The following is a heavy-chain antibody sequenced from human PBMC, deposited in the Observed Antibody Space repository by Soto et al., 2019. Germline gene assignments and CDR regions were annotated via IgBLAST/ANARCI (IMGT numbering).Heavy chain of an antibody. CDR1: GYTLTDLS. CDR3: ARSHYGDYLSWFDP. D-gene: IGHD4-17*01. CDR2: FDPEDGKT. J-gene: IGHJ5*02. V-gene: IGHV1-24*01. Sequence: GASVKVSCKVSGYTLTDLSMHWVRQAPGKGLEWMGGFDPEDGKTVYAQKFEGRITMTEDTSADTAYMELSSLRSEDTAVYYCARSHYGDYLSWFDPWGQGTLVTAPQ.